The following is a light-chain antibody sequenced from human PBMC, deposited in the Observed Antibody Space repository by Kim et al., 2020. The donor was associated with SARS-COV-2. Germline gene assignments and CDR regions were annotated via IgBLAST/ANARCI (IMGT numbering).Light chain of an antibody. CDR3: QQYYSYPCS. V-gene: IGKV1-8*01. Sequence: SASTGDRVNITCRASHDVSTYLAWYQHKPGKAPNLLMYAVSTLHSGVPSRFRGSGSGTDFTLTISCLQSEDFATYYCQQYYSYPCSVGQGTKLEI. CDR1: HDVSTY. J-gene: IGKJ2*04. CDR2: AVS.